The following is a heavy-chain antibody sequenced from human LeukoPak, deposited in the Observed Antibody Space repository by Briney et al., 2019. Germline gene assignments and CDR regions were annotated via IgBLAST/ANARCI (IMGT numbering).Heavy chain of an antibody. CDR1: GFTFSSYG. D-gene: IGHD1-26*01. CDR3: ARSPAWELALDY. V-gene: IGHV3-33*01. Sequence: GRSLRLSCAASGFTFSSYGMHWVRQAPGKGLEWVAVIWYDGSNKYYADSVKGRFTISRDNSKNTLYLQMNSLRAEDTAVYYCARSPAWELALDYWGQGTLVTVSS. CDR2: IWYDGSNK. J-gene: IGHJ4*02.